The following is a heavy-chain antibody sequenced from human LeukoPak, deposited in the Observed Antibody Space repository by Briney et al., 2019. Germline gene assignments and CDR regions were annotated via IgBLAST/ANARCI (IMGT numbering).Heavy chain of an antibody. Sequence: APVKVSCKASGYTFTSYAMNWVRQAPGQGLEWMGWINTNTGNPTYAQGFTGRFVFSLDTSVSTAYLQISSLKAEDTAVYYCAREKFWSGYYDAFDIWGQGTMVTVSS. CDR1: GYTFTSYA. CDR3: AREKFWSGYYDAFDI. CDR2: INTNTGNP. D-gene: IGHD3-3*01. J-gene: IGHJ3*02. V-gene: IGHV7-4-1*02.